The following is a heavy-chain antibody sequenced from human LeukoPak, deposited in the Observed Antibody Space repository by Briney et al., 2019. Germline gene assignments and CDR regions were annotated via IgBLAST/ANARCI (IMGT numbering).Heavy chain of an antibody. CDR2: IHYSGHT. J-gene: IGHJ4*02. CDR1: GASVTTYY. CDR3: VRVVPGGASFDS. D-gene: IGHD3-16*01. Sequence: SETLSLTCTVSGASVTTYYWSWIRQPPGKGLEWTAYIHYSGHTNSNPSLNSRVSISVDTSKNQFSLTLTSLTTADTAVYYCVRVVPGGASFDSWGQGTLVTVSS. V-gene: IGHV4-59*02.